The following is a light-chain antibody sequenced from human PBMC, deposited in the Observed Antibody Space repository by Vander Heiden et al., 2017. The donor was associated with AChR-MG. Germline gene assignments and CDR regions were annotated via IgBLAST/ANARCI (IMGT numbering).Light chain of an antibody. Sequence: QAALTQPASVSGAPGPSITISCTGTSSDVGYDNYVSWYQQHPAKAPKLMIFEVSKRPSGVSNRFSGSKSGNTASLTISELQAEDEADYYCSSYTGSWVFGGGTKLTVL. CDR2: EVS. V-gene: IGLV2-14*03. J-gene: IGLJ3*02. CDR1: SSDVGYDNY. CDR3: SSYTGSWV.